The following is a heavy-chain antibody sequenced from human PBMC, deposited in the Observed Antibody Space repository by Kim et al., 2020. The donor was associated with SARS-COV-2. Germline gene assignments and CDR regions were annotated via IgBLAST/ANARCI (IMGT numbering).Heavy chain of an antibody. V-gene: IGHV3-23*01. Sequence: GGSLRLSCAASGFTFSNYAMSWVRQAPGKGLEWVSAISHSGVGTYYADSVKGRFTISRDNSRNTLFLQMISLRAGDTALYYCAKNLEYNYDYSDYWGQGTLVTVSS. J-gene: IGHJ4*02. CDR3: AKNLEYNYDYSDY. CDR2: ISHSGVGT. D-gene: IGHD5-18*01. CDR1: GFTFSNYA.